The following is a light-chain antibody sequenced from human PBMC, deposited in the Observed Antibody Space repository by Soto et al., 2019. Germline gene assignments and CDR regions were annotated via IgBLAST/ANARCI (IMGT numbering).Light chain of an antibody. J-gene: IGLJ2*01. V-gene: IGLV1-40*01. CDR3: QSYDVSMSGPVV. Sequence: QSVRTQPPSVSGAPGQMVTISCTGTRSNIVAGFDVHWYQQLPGTAPKLLIYDNNNRPSGVPDRFSGTKSGTSASLAITGLQAEDEAYYSCQSYDVSMSGPVVFGGGTKLTVL. CDR2: DNN. CDR1: RSNIVAGFD.